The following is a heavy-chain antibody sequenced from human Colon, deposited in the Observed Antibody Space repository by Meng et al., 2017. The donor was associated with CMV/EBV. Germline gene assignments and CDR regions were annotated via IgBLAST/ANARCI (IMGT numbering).Heavy chain of an antibody. D-gene: IGHD6-6*01. CDR3: ARASQGSSSGWFDP. V-gene: IGHV3-66*02. J-gene: IGHJ5*02. CDR1: GYTFTSYY. Sequence: SCKASGYTFTSYYMHWVRQAPGKGLEWVSVIYSGGSTYYADSVKGRFTISRDNSKNTLYLQMNSLRAEDTAVYYCARASQGSSSGWFDPWGQGTLVTVSS. CDR2: IYSGGST.